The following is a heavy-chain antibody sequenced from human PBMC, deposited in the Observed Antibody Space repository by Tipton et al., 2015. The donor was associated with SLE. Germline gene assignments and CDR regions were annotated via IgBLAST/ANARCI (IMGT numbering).Heavy chain of an antibody. Sequence: TLSLTCTVSGGSISSSASYWGWIRQPPGKGLEWIGSIYYSGSTYYNPSLKSRVTISVDTTKNQFSLKLTSVTAADTAVYYCARKDTTMVWGDYYYGMDVWGQGTTVTVSS. V-gene: IGHV4-39*01. D-gene: IGHD5-18*01. CDR2: IYYSGST. CDR1: GGSISSSASY. CDR3: ARKDTTMVWGDYYYGMDV. J-gene: IGHJ6*02.